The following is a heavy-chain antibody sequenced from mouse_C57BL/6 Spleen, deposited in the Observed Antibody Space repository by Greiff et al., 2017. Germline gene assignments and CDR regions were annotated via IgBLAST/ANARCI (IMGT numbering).Heavy chain of an antibody. J-gene: IGHJ4*01. Sequence: VQRVESGAELVKPGASVKISCKASGYAFSSYWMNWVKQRPGKGLEWIGQIYPGDGDTNYNGKFKGKATLTADKSSSTAYMQLSSLTSEDSAVYFCARGAYYSNPLAMDYWGQGTSVTVSS. CDR1: GYAFSSYW. V-gene: IGHV1-80*01. D-gene: IGHD2-5*01. CDR2: IYPGDGDT. CDR3: ARGAYYSNPLAMDY.